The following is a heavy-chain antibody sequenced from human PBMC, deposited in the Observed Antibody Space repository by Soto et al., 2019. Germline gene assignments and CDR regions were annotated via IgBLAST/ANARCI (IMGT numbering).Heavy chain of an antibody. D-gene: IGHD4-17*01. CDR2: IYSGGST. CDR1: GFAVSSNY. V-gene: IGHV3-53*04. CDR3: ARTNDYGDYVVFDY. J-gene: IGHJ4*02. Sequence: PGGSLRLSCAASGFAVSSNYMSWVRQAPGKGLEWVSVIYSGGSTYYADSVKGRFTISRHNSKNTLYLQMNSLRAEDTAVYYCARTNDYGDYVVFDYWGQGTLVTVSS.